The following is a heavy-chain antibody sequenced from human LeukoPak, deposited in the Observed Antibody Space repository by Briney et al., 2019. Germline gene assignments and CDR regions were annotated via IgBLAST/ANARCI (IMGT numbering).Heavy chain of an antibody. D-gene: IGHD3-10*01. Sequence: PGGSLRLSCAASGFTLSDYYMSWIRQAPGKGLEWVSYISSRGDTIDYADSVKGRFTISRDNAKNSLYLQMNSLRAEDTAVYYCAREGRWFGETPAYYWGQGTLVTVSS. CDR1: GFTLSDYY. CDR3: AREGRWFGETPAYY. V-gene: IGHV3-11*01. CDR2: ISSRGDTI. J-gene: IGHJ4*02.